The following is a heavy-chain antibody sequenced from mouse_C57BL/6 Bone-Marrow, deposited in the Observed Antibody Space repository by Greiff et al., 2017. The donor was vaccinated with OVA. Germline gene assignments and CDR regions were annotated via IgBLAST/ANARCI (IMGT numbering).Heavy chain of an antibody. J-gene: IGHJ3*01. Sequence: QVQLQQPGAELVKPGASVKLSCKASGYTFTSSWMHWVKQRPGQGLEWIGMINPTSGSTNYNEKFKSQATLTVDQSSSTAYMQLSSLTSEDTAVYYCARVGVSDWFGDWGKGTLVTVSA. CDR2: INPTSGST. CDR3: ARVGVSDWFGD. CDR1: GYTFTSSW. V-gene: IGHV1-64*01. D-gene: IGHD1-1*02.